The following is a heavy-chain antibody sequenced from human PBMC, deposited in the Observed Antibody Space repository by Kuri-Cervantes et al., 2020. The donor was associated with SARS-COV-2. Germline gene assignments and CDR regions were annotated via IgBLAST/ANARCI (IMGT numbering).Heavy chain of an antibody. CDR1: GLTFSSNS. CDR3: ARGGRYYFDY. J-gene: IGHJ4*02. V-gene: IGHV3-48*01. CDR2: ISGSGFSI. D-gene: IGHD1-26*01. Sequence: GGSLRLSCVASGLTFSSNSMNWVRQAPGKGLEWVSYISGSGFSIYYADSLKGRFTISRDNAKYSLYLHMNSLTAEDTAVYYCARGGRYYFDYWGQGSLVTVSS.